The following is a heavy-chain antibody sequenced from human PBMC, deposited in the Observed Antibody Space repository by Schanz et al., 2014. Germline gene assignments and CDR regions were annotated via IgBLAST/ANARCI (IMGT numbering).Heavy chain of an antibody. J-gene: IGHJ4*02. CDR2: LSGSGGST. V-gene: IGHV3-23*04. CDR1: GFTFNSYA. Sequence: EVQLVESGGGLVKPGGSLRLSCAASGFTFNSYAMTWVRQAPGKGLEWVSALSGSGGSTYYADSVKGRFTISRDNSKNSLYLQMNSLRAEDTAVYYCAREQIMAAAGLVDYWGQGTLVTVSS. D-gene: IGHD6-13*01. CDR3: AREQIMAAAGLVDY.